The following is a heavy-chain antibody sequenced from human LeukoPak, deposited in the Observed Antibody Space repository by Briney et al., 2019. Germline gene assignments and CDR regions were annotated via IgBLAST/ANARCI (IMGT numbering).Heavy chain of an antibody. CDR3: ARARYVNSFYAFDI. D-gene: IGHD3-9*01. Sequence: AEPLSLTCTVSGGSISSYYWCWLRLPPGKGLEWIGYLSKSGNTNYSPSLKSRVTIFGDTSKNQFFLKLSSLTAADTAVYYCARARYVNSFYAFDIWGQGTLVTVSS. J-gene: IGHJ3*02. CDR1: GGSISSYY. CDR2: LSKSGNT. V-gene: IGHV4-59*01.